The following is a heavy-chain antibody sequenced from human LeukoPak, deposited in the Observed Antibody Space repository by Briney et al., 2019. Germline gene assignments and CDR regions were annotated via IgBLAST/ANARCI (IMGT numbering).Heavy chain of an antibody. CDR2: IYTSGST. V-gene: IGHV4-4*07. CDR1: GGSISSYY. J-gene: IGHJ4*02. Sequence: SETLSLTCTVSGGSISSYYWSWIRQPAGKGLEWIGRIYTSGSTNYNPSLKSRVTMSVDTSKNQFSLKLSSVTAAGTAVYYCARDLDGGTPPAFDYWGQGTLVTVSS. D-gene: IGHD3-16*01. CDR3: ARDLDGGTPPAFDY.